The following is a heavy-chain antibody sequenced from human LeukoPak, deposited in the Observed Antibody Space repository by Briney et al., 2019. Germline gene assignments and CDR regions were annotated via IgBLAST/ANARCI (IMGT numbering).Heavy chain of an antibody. Sequence: RLGGSLRLSCVASGFTFSSYGMSWVRQAPGKGLEWVSAISGSGGSTYYAASVKGRFTISRDNSKNTLYLQMNSLRAEDTAVYYCAKAQVNTYYYDSSGSPYFDYWGQGTLVTVSS. CDR2: ISGSGGST. V-gene: IGHV3-23*01. D-gene: IGHD3-22*01. CDR1: GFTFSSYG. CDR3: AKAQVNTYYYDSSGSPYFDY. J-gene: IGHJ4*02.